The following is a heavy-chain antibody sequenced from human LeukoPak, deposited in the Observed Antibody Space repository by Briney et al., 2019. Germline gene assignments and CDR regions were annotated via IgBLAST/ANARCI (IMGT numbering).Heavy chain of an antibody. CDR2: ISGSGGNT. D-gene: IGHD6-19*01. CDR3: AKRSGYTTGWFFDF. J-gene: IGHJ4*02. Sequence: GGSLRLSCAASGFSFSSYAMSWVRQAPGKGLEWVSSISGSGGNTYYAESVKGWFTISRDNSKNTLFLQMNSLRAEDTAVFYCAKRSGYTTGWFFDFWGQGTLVTVSS. V-gene: IGHV3-23*01. CDR1: GFSFSSYA.